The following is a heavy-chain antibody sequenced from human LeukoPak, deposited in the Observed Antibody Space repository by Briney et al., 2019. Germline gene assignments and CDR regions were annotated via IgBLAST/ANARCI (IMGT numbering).Heavy chain of an antibody. Sequence: ASVKVSCKASGYTFINYYMHWVRQAPGQGLEWMGIINPSGGSTSYAPKLQGRVTMTRDTSTSTVYMELSSLKFEDTAVYYCARGSRYDIAYWGQGTLVTVSS. V-gene: IGHV1-46*01. D-gene: IGHD3-22*01. CDR3: ARGSRYDIAY. CDR1: GYTFINYY. CDR2: INPSGGST. J-gene: IGHJ4*02.